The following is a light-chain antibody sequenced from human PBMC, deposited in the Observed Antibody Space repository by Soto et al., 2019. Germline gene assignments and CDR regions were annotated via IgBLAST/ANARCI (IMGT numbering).Light chain of an antibody. Sequence: DVVLTQTPLSSPVTLGQPASISCRSSQSLVYSDGNTYLSWLQQRPGQPPRLLIYQISNRFSGVPDRFSGSGAGTDFILKISRVEAEDVGVYYCMQFAHFPRTFGQGTKVEIK. CDR2: QIS. V-gene: IGKV2-24*01. CDR1: QSLVYSDGNTY. CDR3: MQFAHFPRT. J-gene: IGKJ1*01.